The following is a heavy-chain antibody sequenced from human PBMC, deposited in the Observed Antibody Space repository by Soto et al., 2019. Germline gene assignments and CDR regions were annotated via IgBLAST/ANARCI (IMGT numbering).Heavy chain of an antibody. V-gene: IGHV3-30*18. D-gene: IGHD6-19*01. Sequence: WGTLRLSCAASGFTFSSFSMNWVRQAPCKGLEWVAVVSHGGRNTHYADSVKGRFTSSRDSSKNTVSLEMTSLRAEDTAVYYCAKGGRQWLVTSDFNYWGQGALVTVS. J-gene: IGHJ4*02. CDR3: AKGGRQWLVTSDFNY. CDR1: GFTFSSFS. CDR2: VSHGGRNT.